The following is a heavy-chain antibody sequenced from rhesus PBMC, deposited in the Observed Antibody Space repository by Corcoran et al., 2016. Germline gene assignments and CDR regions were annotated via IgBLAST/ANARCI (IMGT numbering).Heavy chain of an antibody. CDR3: TRRNYGNSLKD. D-gene: IGHD4-29*01. Sequence: QVQLQESGPGVVKPSETLSLTCAVSGGSISVTYWWTWCRQPPGKGLEWIGYIYGSDSSTSYNSSLKSRVTISKDTSKNQFSLKMNSVTAADTAVYYCTRRNYGNSLKDWGQGVLVTVSS. V-gene: IGHV4S10*01. J-gene: IGHJ4*01. CDR1: GGSISVTYW. CDR2: IYGSDSST.